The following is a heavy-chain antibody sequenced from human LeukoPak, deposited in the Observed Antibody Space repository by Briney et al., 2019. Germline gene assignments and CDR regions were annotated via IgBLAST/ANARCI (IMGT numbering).Heavy chain of an antibody. V-gene: IGHV3-23*01. CDR1: GFTFNNYA. D-gene: IGHD3-10*01. J-gene: IGHJ6*02. Sequence: PGGSLRLSCAASGFTFNNYAMSWFRQTPGKGLEWVSAISGSGDRTYYAESVKGRFSISRDNSKNTLYLQMHGLRAEDTAVYYCGKRELWHGSGEDAWGQGTTVTVSS. CDR3: GKRELWHGSGEDA. CDR2: ISGSGDRT.